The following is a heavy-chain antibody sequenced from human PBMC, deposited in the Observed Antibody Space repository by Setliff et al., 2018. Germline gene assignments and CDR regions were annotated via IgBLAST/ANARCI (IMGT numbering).Heavy chain of an antibody. CDR2: IIPIFGTA. CDR3: ARVSRTIVAARGFDY. D-gene: IGHD1-26*01. V-gene: IGHV1-69*13. Sequence: SVKVSCKASGGTSINYAISWVRQAPGQGLEWMGGIIPIFGTANYAQKFQGRVTITADESTSTAYMELSSLRSEDTAVYYCARVSRTIVAARGFDYWGQGTLVTVS. J-gene: IGHJ4*02. CDR1: GGTSINYA.